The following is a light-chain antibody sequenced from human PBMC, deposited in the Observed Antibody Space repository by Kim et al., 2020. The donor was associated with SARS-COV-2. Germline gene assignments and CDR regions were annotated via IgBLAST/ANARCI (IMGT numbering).Light chain of an antibody. J-gene: IGLJ2*01. Sequence: GQSITISCTGTSSDVGGYNYVSWYQQHPGNAPKLMIYDVSSRPSGVSNRFSGSKSVNTASLTISGLQAEDEADYYCSSYTSSHTVVFGGGTQLTVL. V-gene: IGLV2-14*03. CDR2: DVS. CDR1: SSDVGGYNY. CDR3: SSYTSSHTVV.